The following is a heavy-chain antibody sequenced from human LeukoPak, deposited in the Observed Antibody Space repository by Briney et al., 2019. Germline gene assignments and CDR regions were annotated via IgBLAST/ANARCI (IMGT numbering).Heavy chain of an antibody. CDR3: ARGWRVTAYFDY. J-gene: IGHJ4*02. CDR2: ISSTSRSYI. V-gene: IGHV3-21*01. Sequence: GGSLRLSCAASGFTFSSYNMNWVRQAPGKGLEWVSSISSTSRSYIYYADSVKGRFTISRDNAKNSLYLQMNSLRAEDTAVYYCARGWRVTAYFDYWGQGTLVTVSS. D-gene: IGHD5-18*01. CDR1: GFTFSSYN.